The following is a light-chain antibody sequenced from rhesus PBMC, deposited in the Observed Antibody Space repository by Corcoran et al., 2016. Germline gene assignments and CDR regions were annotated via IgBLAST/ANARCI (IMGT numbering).Light chain of an antibody. J-gene: IGKJ3*01. CDR3: LQSSNWPFT. V-gene: IGKV3-24*04. CDR1: QSVSSY. Sequence: EIVMTQSPATLALSPGERATLSCRASQSVSSYLAWYQQKPGQAPRLLIYGASSRATGTPDRCSGSGSGTEVTLTISSLEPEDVGVYFCLQSSNWPFTFGPGTKLDIK. CDR2: GAS.